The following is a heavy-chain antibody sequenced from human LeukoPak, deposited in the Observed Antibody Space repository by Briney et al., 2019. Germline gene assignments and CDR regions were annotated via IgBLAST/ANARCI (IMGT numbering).Heavy chain of an antibody. CDR3: ARDNDSRDPPHFDY. D-gene: IGHD3-16*01. CDR1: GGSISSYY. Sequence: PSETLSLTCTVSGGSISSYYWSWIRQPPGKGLEWIGYIYYSGSTNYNPSLKSRVTISVDTSKNQFSLKLSSVTAADTAVYYCARDNDSRDPPHFDYWGQGTLVTVSS. CDR2: IYYSGST. V-gene: IGHV4-59*01. J-gene: IGHJ4*02.